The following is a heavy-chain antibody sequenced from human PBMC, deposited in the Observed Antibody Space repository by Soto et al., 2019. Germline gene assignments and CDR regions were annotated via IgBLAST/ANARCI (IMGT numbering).Heavy chain of an antibody. D-gene: IGHD3-3*01. CDR1: GFTFSSYA. CDR3: ARDLQDDFWSGYLHPYYYYGMDV. CDR2: ISYDGSNK. J-gene: IGHJ6*02. V-gene: IGHV3-30-3*01. Sequence: GGSLRLSCAASGFTFSSYAMHWVRQAPGKGLEWVAVISYDGSNKYYADSVKGRFTISRDNSKNTLYLQMNSLRAEDTAVYYCARDLQDDFWSGYLHPYYYYGMDVWGQGTTVTVSS.